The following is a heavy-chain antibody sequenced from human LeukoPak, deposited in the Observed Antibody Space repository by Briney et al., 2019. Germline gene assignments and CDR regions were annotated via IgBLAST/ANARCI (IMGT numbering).Heavy chain of an antibody. CDR3: ARGDIVVVPAGNCYYGMDV. Sequence: SETLSLTCAVYGGSFSGYYWSWIRQPPGKGLEWIGEINHSGSTNYNPSLKSRVTISVDTSKNQFSLKLSSVTAADTAVYYCARGDIVVVPAGNCYYGMDVWGKGTTVTVSS. V-gene: IGHV4-34*01. D-gene: IGHD2-2*01. CDR2: INHSGST. CDR1: GGSFSGYY. J-gene: IGHJ6*04.